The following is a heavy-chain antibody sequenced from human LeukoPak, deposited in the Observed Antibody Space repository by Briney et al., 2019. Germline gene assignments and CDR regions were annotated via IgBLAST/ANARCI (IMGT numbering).Heavy chain of an antibody. J-gene: IGHJ4*02. D-gene: IGHD6-19*01. CDR3: ASDPEHSSGDGVDY. Sequence: PSETLSLTCTVSGGSISSYYWSWIRQPAGKGLEWIGRIYTSGSTNYNPSLKSRVTMSVDTSKNQFSLKLSSVTAADTAVYYCASDPEHSSGDGVDYWGQGTLVTVSS. CDR2: IYTSGST. V-gene: IGHV4-4*07. CDR1: GGSISSYY.